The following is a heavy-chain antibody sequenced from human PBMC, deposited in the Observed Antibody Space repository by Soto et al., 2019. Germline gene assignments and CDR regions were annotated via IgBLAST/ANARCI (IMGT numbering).Heavy chain of an antibody. Sequence: GGSLRLSCAASGFTFANAWMSWVRQAPGKGLEWVGRVRSKADGGTTDYAAPVKGRFTISRDDSENTLYLQMNSLKIDDTAVYYCRRDWDYPVLWGQGTLVTVS. CDR3: RRDWDYPVL. CDR1: GFTFANAW. V-gene: IGHV3-15*01. CDR2: VRSKADGGTT. J-gene: IGHJ4*02. D-gene: IGHD1-7*01.